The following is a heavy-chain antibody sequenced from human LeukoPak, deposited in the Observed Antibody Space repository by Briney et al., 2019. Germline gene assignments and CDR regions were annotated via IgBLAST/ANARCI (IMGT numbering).Heavy chain of an antibody. D-gene: IGHD6-6*01. CDR2: IYTGGTT. Sequence: PGGSLRLSCAASGFTVTSNHMNWVRQDPGKGLEWVSIIYTGGTTHYADSPKDRFTISRDDSINTLYLQMNSLRAEDTAVYYCARDSSSHYFDYWGQGTLVTVSS. CDR3: ARDSSSHYFDY. V-gene: IGHV3-66*01. J-gene: IGHJ4*02. CDR1: GFTVTSNH.